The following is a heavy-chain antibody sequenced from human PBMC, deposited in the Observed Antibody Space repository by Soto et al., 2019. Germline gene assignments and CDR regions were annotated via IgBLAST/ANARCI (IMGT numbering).Heavy chain of an antibody. CDR2: IYYSGST. CDR3: ATSNWFDP. V-gene: IGHV4-39*01. Sequence: QLQLQESGPGLVKPSETLSLTCTVSGGSISSRGYYWGWIRQPPGKGLGWIGTIYYSGSTYYNPSIKSRITIYVDTSKNQCSLKLSSVTDADTAVYYCATSNWFDPWGQGTLVTVSS. J-gene: IGHJ5*02. CDR1: GGSISSRGYY.